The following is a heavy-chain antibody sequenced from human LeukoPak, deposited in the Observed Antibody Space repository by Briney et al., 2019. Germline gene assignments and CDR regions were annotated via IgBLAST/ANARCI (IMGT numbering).Heavy chain of an antibody. Sequence: ASVKVSCKASGYTFTSDGISWVRQAPGQGLEWMGWISAYNGNTNYAQKLQGRVTMTTDTSTSTAYMELRSLRSGDTAVYYCARVMDCSGGSCYSSYYYYYMDVWGKGTTVTISS. J-gene: IGHJ6*03. CDR3: ARVMDCSGGSCYSSYYYYYMDV. D-gene: IGHD2-15*01. CDR1: GYTFTSDG. CDR2: ISAYNGNT. V-gene: IGHV1-18*01.